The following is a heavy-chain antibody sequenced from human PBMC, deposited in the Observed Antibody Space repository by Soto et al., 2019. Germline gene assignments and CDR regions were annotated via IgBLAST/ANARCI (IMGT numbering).Heavy chain of an antibody. CDR3: ARGGTGYFLSMDV. Sequence: PGGSLRLSCAASGFTVSSNYMSWVRQAPGKGLERVSVIYSGGSTYYADSVKGRFTISRDNSKNTLYLQMNSLRAEDTAVYYCARGGTGYFLSMDVWGQGTTVTVSS. V-gene: IGHV3-53*01. CDR1: GFTVSSNY. D-gene: IGHD3-9*01. CDR2: IYSGGST. J-gene: IGHJ6*02.